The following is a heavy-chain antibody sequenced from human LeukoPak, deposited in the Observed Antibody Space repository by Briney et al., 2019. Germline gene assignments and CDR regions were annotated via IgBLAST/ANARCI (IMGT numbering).Heavy chain of an antibody. CDR2: IYHSGST. Sequence: SETLSLTCTVSGYSISSGYYWGWIRQPPGKGLEWIGSIYHSGSTYYNPSLKSRVTISVDTSKNQFSLKLSSVTAADTAMYYCARDRYVHSSSWYNWFDPWGQGTLVTVSS. J-gene: IGHJ5*02. D-gene: IGHD6-13*01. V-gene: IGHV4-38-2*02. CDR1: GYSISSGYY. CDR3: ARDRYVHSSSWYNWFDP.